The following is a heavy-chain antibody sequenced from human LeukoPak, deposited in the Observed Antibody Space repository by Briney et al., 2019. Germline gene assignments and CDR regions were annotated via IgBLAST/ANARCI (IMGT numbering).Heavy chain of an antibody. CDR1: GFTFDDYA. V-gene: IGHV3-43D*03. Sequence: GGSLRLSCAASGFTFDDYAMHWVRQAPGKGLEWVSLITWDGDSTYYADSVKGRFTISRDNSKNYLYLQMNSLRAEDTALYYCAKGTSSWHEFDSWGQGTLVTVSS. CDR2: ITWDGDST. CDR3: AKGTSSWHEFDS. J-gene: IGHJ4*02. D-gene: IGHD6-13*01.